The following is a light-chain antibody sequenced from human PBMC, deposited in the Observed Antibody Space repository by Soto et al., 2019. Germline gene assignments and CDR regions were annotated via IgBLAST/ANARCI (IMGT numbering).Light chain of an antibody. Sequence: DIQMTQSPSTLSASVGDRVTITCRASQSISSSLAWYQQIPGKAPKVLIYDASSFQSAVPSRFSGSGSGTEFTLTISSLQPEDFGTYYCQEYNGLSRSFGQGTKVELK. V-gene: IGKV1-5*01. CDR2: DAS. J-gene: IGKJ1*01. CDR1: QSISSS. CDR3: QEYNGLSRS.